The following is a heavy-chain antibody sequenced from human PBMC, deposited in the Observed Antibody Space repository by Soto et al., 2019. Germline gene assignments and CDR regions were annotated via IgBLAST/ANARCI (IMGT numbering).Heavy chain of an antibody. CDR1: GLTISNAW. D-gene: IGHD2-15*01. CDR2: IKTNTEGGTS. CDR3: TTGSVEGV. Sequence: EVQLVESGGGFIYPGGSLRLSCAASGLTISNAWMNWVRQSPGKGLEWLVRIKTNTEGGTSDYAAAVKGRFTVSRDDSKNTLYMKMNSMRTADTAVYYCTTGSVEGVWGQGTTVPVSS. J-gene: IGHJ6*02. V-gene: IGHV3-15*07.